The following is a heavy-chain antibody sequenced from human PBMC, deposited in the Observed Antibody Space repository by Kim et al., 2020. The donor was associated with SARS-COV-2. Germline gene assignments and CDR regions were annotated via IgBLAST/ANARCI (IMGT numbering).Heavy chain of an antibody. Sequence: GYAQKFQGRVTMTRNTSISTAYMELSSLRSEDTAVYYCARGLWLGNWFDPWGQGTLVTVSS. J-gene: IGHJ5*02. V-gene: IGHV1-8*01. CDR3: ARGLWLGNWFDP. D-gene: IGHD6-19*01.